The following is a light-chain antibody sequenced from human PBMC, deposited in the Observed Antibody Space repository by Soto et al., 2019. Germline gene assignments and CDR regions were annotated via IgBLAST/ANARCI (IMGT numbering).Light chain of an antibody. J-gene: IGLJ1*01. V-gene: IGLV2-14*01. CDR1: SSDVGGYHY. CDR2: EVS. CDR3: SSYSISTAYL. Sequence: QSVLTQPASVSGSPGQSITISCTGTSSDVGGYHYVSWYQLPPGKAPKLILFEVSIRPSGVSYRFSGSKSGNTASLTISGLQAEDEADYFCSSYSISTAYLFGTGTKVTVL.